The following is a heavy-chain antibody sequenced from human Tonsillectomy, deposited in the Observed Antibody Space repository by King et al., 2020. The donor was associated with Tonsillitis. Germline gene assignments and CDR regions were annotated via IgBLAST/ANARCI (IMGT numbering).Heavy chain of an antibody. D-gene: IGHD3-10*01. CDR2: IYWNDDK. Sequence: TLKESGPTLVKPTQTLTLTCTFSGISLSTSGVGVGWIRQPPGKALEWLALIYWNDDKRYSPSLKSRLTITKDTSKNQVVLTMTNMDPVDTATYYCARRPFLCFGELFDWFDTWGQGTLVTVSS. J-gene: IGHJ5*02. CDR3: ARRPFLCFGELFDWFDT. CDR1: GISLSTSGVG. V-gene: IGHV2-5*01.